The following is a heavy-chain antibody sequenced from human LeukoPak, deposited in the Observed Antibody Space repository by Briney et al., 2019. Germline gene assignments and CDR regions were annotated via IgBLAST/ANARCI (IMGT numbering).Heavy chain of an antibody. CDR1: GFTFSGSE. CDR2: ISTTGSTI. V-gene: IGHV3-48*03. CDR3: ARGDDYGDNSFDY. J-gene: IGHJ4*02. D-gene: IGHD4-17*01. Sequence: GGSLRLSCAASGFTFSGSEMNWVRQTPGKGLEWVSYISTTGSTIYYADSVKGRFTISRDNTKNSLYLQMSSLRAEDTAVYYCARGDDYGDNSFDYWGQGTLVTVYS.